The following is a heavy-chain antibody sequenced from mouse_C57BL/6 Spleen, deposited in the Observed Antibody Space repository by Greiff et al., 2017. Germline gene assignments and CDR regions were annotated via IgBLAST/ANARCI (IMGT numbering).Heavy chain of an antibody. D-gene: IGHD1-1*01. J-gene: IGHJ4*01. CDR1: GYTFTSYW. CDR2: IDPNSGGT. V-gene: IGHV1-72*01. CDR3: ARSAITTVVDYYAMDY. Sequence: QVQLQQPGAELVKPGASVKLSCKASGYTFTSYWMHWVKQRPGRGLEWIGRIDPNSGGTKYNEKFKSKATLTVDKPSSTAYMQLSSLTSEDSAVYYCARSAITTVVDYYAMDYWGQGTSVTVSS.